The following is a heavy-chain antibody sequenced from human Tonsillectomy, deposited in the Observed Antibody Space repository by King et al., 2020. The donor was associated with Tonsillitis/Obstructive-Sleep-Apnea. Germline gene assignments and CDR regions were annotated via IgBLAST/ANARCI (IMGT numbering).Heavy chain of an antibody. CDR2: IYPGDSDT. CDR3: ARPHYYDSSGYYYGSYYFDY. CDR1: GYSFTSYW. V-gene: IGHV5-51*03. J-gene: IGHJ4*02. D-gene: IGHD3-22*01. Sequence: QLVQSGAEVKKPGESLKISCKGSGYSFTSYWIGWVRQMPGKGLEWMGIIYPGDSDTRYSQSFQGQVTISADKSISTAYLQWSSLKASDTAMYYCARPHYYDSSGYYYGSYYFDYWGQGTLVTVSS.